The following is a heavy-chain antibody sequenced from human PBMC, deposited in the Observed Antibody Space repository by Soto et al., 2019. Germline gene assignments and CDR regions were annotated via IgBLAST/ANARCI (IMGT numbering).Heavy chain of an antibody. CDR3: AKVHSNSPWYYYMDV. CDR2: ISWNSGSI. CDR1: GFTFDDYA. J-gene: IGHJ6*03. Sequence: EVQLVESGGGLVQPGRSLRLSCAASGFTFDDYAMHWVRQAPGKGLEWVSGISWNSGSIGYADSVKGRFTISRDNAKNSLYLQMNSLRAEDTALYYCAKVHSNSPWYYYMDVWGKGTTVTVSS. D-gene: IGHD4-4*01. V-gene: IGHV3-9*01.